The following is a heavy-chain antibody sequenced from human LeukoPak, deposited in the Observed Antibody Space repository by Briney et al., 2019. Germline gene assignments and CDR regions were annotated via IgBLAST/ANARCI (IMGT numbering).Heavy chain of an antibody. CDR2: INPNSGGT. CDR1: GYIFTGYY. V-gene: IGHV1-2*02. J-gene: IGHJ4*02. CDR3: ARDPGIAAAGTSDY. Sequence: ASVKVSCKASGYIFTGYYMHWVRQAPGQGLEWMGWINPNSGGTNYAQKLQGRVTMTTDTSTSTAYMELRSLRSDDTAVYYCARDPGIAAAGTSDYWGQGTLVTVSS. D-gene: IGHD6-13*01.